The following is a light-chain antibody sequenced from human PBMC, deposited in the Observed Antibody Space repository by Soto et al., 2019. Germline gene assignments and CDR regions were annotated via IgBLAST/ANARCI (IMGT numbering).Light chain of an antibody. CDR1: QSVSSSY. Sequence: ENVLTPSPGTLSLSPVERATLSCRASQSVSSSYLAWYQQKPGQAPRLLIYGASSRATGIPDRFSGSGSGTDFTLTISSLEPEDFAVYYCQQYGSSPWTFGQGTKVDIK. CDR2: GAS. CDR3: QQYGSSPWT. J-gene: IGKJ1*01. V-gene: IGKV3-20*01.